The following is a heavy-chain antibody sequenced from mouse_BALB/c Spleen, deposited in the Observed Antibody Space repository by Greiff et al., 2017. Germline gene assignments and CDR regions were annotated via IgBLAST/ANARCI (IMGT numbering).Heavy chain of an antibody. V-gene: IGHV2-2*02. J-gene: IGHJ3*01. CDR2: IWSGGST. CDR1: GFSLTSYG. Sequence: QVQLQQSGPGLVQPSQSLSITCTVSGFSLTSYGVHWVRQSPGKGLEWLGVIWSGGSTDYNAAFISRLSISKDNSKSQVFFKMNSLQANDTAIYYCARWDDHPFAYWGQGTLVTVSA. D-gene: IGHD2-3*01. CDR3: ARWDDHPFAY.